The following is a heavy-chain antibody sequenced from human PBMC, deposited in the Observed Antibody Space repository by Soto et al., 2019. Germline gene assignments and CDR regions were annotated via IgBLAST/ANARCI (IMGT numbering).Heavy chain of an antibody. Sequence: ASVKVSCKASGYTFTNYYLHWVRQAPGQGLEWVGMINPSARSASYAQKLRGRLTMDRDTSTTTVYMELSRLTFEDTAVYFCARDNSAANGVLDHWGQGTLVTV. CDR2: INPSARSA. J-gene: IGHJ4*02. CDR1: GYTFTNYY. D-gene: IGHD1-1*01. CDR3: ARDNSAANGVLDH. V-gene: IGHV1-46*04.